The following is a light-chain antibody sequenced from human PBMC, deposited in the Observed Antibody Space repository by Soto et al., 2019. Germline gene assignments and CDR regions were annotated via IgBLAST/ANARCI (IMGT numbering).Light chain of an antibody. Sequence: QSVLTQPASVSGSPGQSITISCTGTSSDVGGFDYVSWYQQHPGKAPKLIIYDVSNRPSGISNRFSGSKSADTASLTISGLQGEDEADYYCSSYSITNTVVFGGGTKVTVL. CDR2: DVS. J-gene: IGLJ2*01. CDR3: SSYSITNTVV. V-gene: IGLV2-14*01. CDR1: SSDVGGFDY.